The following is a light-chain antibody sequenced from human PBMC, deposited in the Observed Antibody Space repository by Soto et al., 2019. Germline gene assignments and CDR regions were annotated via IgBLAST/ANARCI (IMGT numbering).Light chain of an antibody. CDR3: QQYGSSPALT. CDR2: GAS. V-gene: IGKV3-20*01. CDR1: QSVSSSY. Sequence: EIVLTQSPATLSLSPGERATVSCRASQSVSSSYLAWYQQKPGQAPRLLIYGASSRATGIPDRFSGSGSGTDFTLTISRLEPEDFAVYYCQQYGSSPALTFGGGTKVEIK. J-gene: IGKJ4*01.